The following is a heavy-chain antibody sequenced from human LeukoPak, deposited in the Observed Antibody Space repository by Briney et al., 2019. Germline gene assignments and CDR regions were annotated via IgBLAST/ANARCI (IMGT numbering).Heavy chain of an antibody. D-gene: IGHD2-15*01. V-gene: IGHV3-23*01. CDR2: ISGSGGST. CDR1: GFTFSSYA. J-gene: IGHJ4*02. Sequence: GGSLRLSCAASGFTFSSYAMSWVRQAPGKGLEWVSAISGSGGSTYYADSVKGRLTISRDNSKNTLYLQMNSLRAEDTAVYFCAKDDRRVVVVAATSYWGQGTLVTVSS. CDR3: AKDDRRVVVVAATSY.